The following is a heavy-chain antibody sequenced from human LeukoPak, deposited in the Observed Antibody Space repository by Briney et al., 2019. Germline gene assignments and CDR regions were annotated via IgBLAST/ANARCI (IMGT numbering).Heavy chain of an antibody. CDR3: AKSIFTMKDAFDI. CDR1: GFTLDDYA. V-gene: IGHV3-9*01. Sequence: SGGSLRLSCAASGFTLDDYAMHWVRQAPGKGLEWVSGISWNSGSIGYADSVKGRFTISRDNAKNSLYLQMNSLRAEDTALYYCAKSIFTMKDAFDIWGQGTMVTVSS. D-gene: IGHD3-22*01. CDR2: ISWNSGSI. J-gene: IGHJ3*02.